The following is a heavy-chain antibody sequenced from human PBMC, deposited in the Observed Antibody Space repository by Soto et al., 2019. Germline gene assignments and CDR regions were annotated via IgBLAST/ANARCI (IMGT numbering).Heavy chain of an antibody. CDR3: AIHLRIIVATINSPFDY. J-gene: IGHJ4*02. D-gene: IGHD5-12*01. V-gene: IGHV4-39*01. CDR2: IYYSGST. Sequence: PSETLSLTCTVSGGSISSSSYYWGWIRQPPGKGLEWIGSIYYSGSTYYNPSLKSRVTISVDTSKNQFSLKLSSVTAADTAVYYCAIHLRIIVATINSPFDYWGQGTLVTVSS. CDR1: GGSISSSSYY.